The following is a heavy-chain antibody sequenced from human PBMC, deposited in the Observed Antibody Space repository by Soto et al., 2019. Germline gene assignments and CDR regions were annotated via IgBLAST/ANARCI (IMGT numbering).Heavy chain of an antibody. Sequence: EVHLLESGGGLVQPGGSLRLSCAASGFTFSNYAMNWVRQAPGKRLEWVSVISDSGDSPYYADSVKGRYTISRDKSKNTLYLHMNSLTAEDTAVYYCAKDGFSGSGKYYFDYWGQGTLVTVSS. V-gene: IGHV3-23*01. D-gene: IGHD3-10*01. CDR3: AKDGFSGSGKYYFDY. CDR2: ISDSGDSP. CDR1: GFTFSNYA. J-gene: IGHJ4*02.